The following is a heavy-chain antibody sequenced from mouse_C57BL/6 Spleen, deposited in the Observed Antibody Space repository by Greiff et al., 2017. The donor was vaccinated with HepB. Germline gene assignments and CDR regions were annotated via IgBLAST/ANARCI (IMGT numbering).Heavy chain of an antibody. J-gene: IGHJ2*01. V-gene: IGHV5-6*01. CDR1: GFTFSSYG. CDR2: ISSGGSYT. CDR3: ARGGYYFDY. Sequence: EVQLQESGGDLVKPGGSLKLSCAASGFTFSSYGMSWVRQTPDKRLEWVATISSGGSYTYYPDSVKGRFTISRDNAKNTLYLQMSSLKSEDTAMYYCARGGYYFDYWGQGTTLTVSS.